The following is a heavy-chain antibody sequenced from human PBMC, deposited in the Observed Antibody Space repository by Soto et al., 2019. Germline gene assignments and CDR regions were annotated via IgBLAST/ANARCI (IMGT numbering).Heavy chain of an antibody. D-gene: IGHD6-13*01. CDR2: ITSSGGGT. CDR1: GFTFSAYV. Sequence: EVEVLESGGGLVQPGGSLILSCAASGFTFSAYVMSWVRQAPGKGLEWVSSITSSGGGTYYADSVKGRFTVSRDNSKNTVYLQMNSLRDEDTAVYYCAKLTAAWGQGTLVTVSS. CDR3: AKLTAA. J-gene: IGHJ4*02. V-gene: IGHV3-23*01.